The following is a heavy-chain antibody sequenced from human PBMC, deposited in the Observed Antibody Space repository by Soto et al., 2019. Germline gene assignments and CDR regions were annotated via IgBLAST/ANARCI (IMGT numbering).Heavy chain of an antibody. CDR1: GGSITSRSYY. CDR2: IYYSGNA. V-gene: IGHV4-39*01. D-gene: IGHD6-13*01. CDR3: ARHKDTCSRYLLPDF. Sequence: QLQLQESGPELVKPSETLSLTCTVSGGSITSRSYYWGWIRQPPGKGLEWIGSIYYSGNAYYNPSLKSRVAVSVDTSKNQFSLKVTSVTATDTAVYYCARHKDTCSRYLLPDFWGQGTLVTVSS. J-gene: IGHJ4*02.